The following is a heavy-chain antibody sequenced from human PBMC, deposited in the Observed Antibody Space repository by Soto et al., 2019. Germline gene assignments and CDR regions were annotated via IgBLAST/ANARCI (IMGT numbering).Heavy chain of an antibody. J-gene: IGHJ4*02. CDR1: GASISYGGFS. CDR3: ARGGGYDSFDY. Sequence: SETLSLTCTVSGASISYGGFSWSWIRQSPGKGLEWIGYISHLESTYFHPSFKSRLTMSIDRTRNQSSLKLSSVTAADMAVYYCARGGGYDSFDYWGQGVLVTVSS. V-gene: IGHV4-30-2*06. CDR2: ISHLEST. D-gene: IGHD5-12*01.